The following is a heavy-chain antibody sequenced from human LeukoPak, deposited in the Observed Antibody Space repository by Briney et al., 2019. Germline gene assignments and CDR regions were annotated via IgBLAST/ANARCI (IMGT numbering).Heavy chain of an antibody. CDR2: INPNSGGT. CDR3: ARDSGWSRYFDI. Sequence: ASVKVSCKASGYTFTGYYMHWVRQAPGQGLEWMGWINPNSGGTNYAQKFQGRVTMTRDTSISTAYMELSRLRPDDTAVYYCARDSGWSRYFDIWGQGTMVTVSS. CDR1: GYTFTGYY. D-gene: IGHD6-19*01. J-gene: IGHJ3*02. V-gene: IGHV1-2*02.